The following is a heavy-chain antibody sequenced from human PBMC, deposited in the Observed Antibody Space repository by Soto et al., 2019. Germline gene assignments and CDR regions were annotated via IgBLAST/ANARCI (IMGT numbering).Heavy chain of an antibody. J-gene: IGHJ4*02. CDR1: GYTFTSYG. CDR2: ISAYNGNT. V-gene: IGHV1-18*01. D-gene: IGHD3-16*02. Sequence: ASVKVSCKASGYTFTSYGISWVRQAPGQGLEWMGWISAYNGNTNYAQKLQGRVTMTTDTSTSTAYMELRSLRSDDTAVYYCARDQVYIWGSYRYTFLSHWGQGTLVTVSS. CDR3: ARDQVYIWGSYRYTFLSH.